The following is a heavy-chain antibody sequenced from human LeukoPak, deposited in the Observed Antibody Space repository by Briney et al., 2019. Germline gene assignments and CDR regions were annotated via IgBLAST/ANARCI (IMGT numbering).Heavy chain of an antibody. CDR1: GFTFAKYA. J-gene: IGHJ4*02. V-gene: IGHV3-30-3*01. CDR3: ARGTMRLDSGRYFDY. Sequence: GGSLRLSCAASGFTFAKYAMTWVRQAPGKGLEWVAVISYDGSNKYYADSVKGRFTISRDNSKNTLYLQMNSLRAEDTAVYYCARGTMRLDSGRYFDYWGQGTLVTVSS. D-gene: IGHD1-26*01. CDR2: ISYDGSNK.